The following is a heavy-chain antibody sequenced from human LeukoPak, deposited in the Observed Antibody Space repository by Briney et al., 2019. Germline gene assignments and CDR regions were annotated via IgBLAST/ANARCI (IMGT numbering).Heavy chain of an antibody. CDR3: ARDSRGLLWFGEYKRGVAFDI. D-gene: IGHD3-10*01. V-gene: IGHV1-18*01. CDR1: GYTFTSYG. CDR2: ISAYNGNT. Sequence: ASVKVSCKASGYTFTSYGISWVRQAPGQGLEWMGWISAYNGNTNYAQKLQGRVTMTTDTSTSTAYMELRSLRSDDTAVYCCARDSRGLLWFGEYKRGVAFDIWGQGTMVTVSS. J-gene: IGHJ3*02.